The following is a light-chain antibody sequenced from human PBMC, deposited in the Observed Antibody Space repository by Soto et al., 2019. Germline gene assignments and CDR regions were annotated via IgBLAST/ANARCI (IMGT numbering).Light chain of an antibody. CDR3: QQYGNSPRT. J-gene: IGKJ4*01. CDR2: GAS. CDR1: QSVYSSY. V-gene: IGKV3-20*01. Sequence: EIVLTQSPGTLSLYPGERATLSCRASQSVYSSYLAWYQQKPGQAPRLLIYGASSRITGIPDRFSGSGSGTDFTLTISRLEPEDFVVYYCQQYGNSPRTFGGGTKVEIK.